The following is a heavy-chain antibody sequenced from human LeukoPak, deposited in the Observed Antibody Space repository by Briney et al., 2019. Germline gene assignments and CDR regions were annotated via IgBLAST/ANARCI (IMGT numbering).Heavy chain of an antibody. J-gene: IGHJ4*02. CDR1: GGSISSSSYY. CDR3: ARLFYLRYYFDY. D-gene: IGHD3-3*01. Sequence: SETLSLTCTVSGGSISSSSYYWGWIRQPPGKGLEWIGSIYYSGSTYYNPSLKSRVTISVDTSKNQFSLKLSSVTAADTAVYYCARLFYLRYYFDYWGQGTLVTVSS. V-gene: IGHV4-39*07. CDR2: IYYSGST.